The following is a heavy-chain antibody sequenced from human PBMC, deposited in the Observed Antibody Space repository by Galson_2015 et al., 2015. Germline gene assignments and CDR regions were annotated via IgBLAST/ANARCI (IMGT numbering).Heavy chain of an antibody. D-gene: IGHD3-10*01. V-gene: IGHV4-4*08. J-gene: IGHJ5*02. CDR2: ISNSGAS. CDR3: AGFYGSGSHTWFD. CDR1: GGSFSNYY. Sequence: ETLSLTCSVSGGSFSNYYWSWIRQPPGTGLEWLGHISNSGASNNNPSLKSRATISLDTSKNKFSRKLSSVTAADTAVYFCAGFYGSGSHTWFD.